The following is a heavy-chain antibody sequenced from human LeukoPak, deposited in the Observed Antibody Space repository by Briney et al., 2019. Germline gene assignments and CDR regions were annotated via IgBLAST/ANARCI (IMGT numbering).Heavy chain of an antibody. CDR1: GFTFSSYG. Sequence: GRSLRLSCAASGFTFSSYGMHWVRQAPGKGLEWVAVISYDGSNKYYADSVKGRFTISRDNSKNTLYLQMNSLRAEDTAVYYCAKDVIVVVPAANWFDPWGQGTLVTVSS. V-gene: IGHV3-30*18. CDR3: AKDVIVVVPAANWFDP. D-gene: IGHD2-2*01. J-gene: IGHJ5*02. CDR2: ISYDGSNK.